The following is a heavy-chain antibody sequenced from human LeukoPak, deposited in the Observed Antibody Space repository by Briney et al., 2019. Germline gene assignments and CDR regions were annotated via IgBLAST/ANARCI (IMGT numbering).Heavy chain of an antibody. Sequence: PGGSLRLSCAASGFTFSSYAMSWVRQAPGKGLDWVSTISDNGVNTHYRDSVKGRFTISRDNSKNTLFLQMNSLRVEDTAVYFCAKDRYRANYVNHFDPWGQGTLVTVSS. CDR3: AKDRYRANYVNHFDP. CDR2: ISDNGVNT. V-gene: IGHV3-23*01. J-gene: IGHJ5*02. CDR1: GFTFSSYA. D-gene: IGHD3-16*01.